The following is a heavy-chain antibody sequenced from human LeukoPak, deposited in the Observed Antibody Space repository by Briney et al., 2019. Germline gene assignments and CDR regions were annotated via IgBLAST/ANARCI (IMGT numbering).Heavy chain of an antibody. CDR3: AREGHDYSNSVPHYYYLDV. V-gene: IGHV4-4*07. D-gene: IGHD4-11*01. CDR2: IYTSGST. CDR1: GGSISSYY. Sequence: SETLSLTCTVSGGSISSYYWSWIRQPAGKGLEWIGRIYTSGSTNYNPSLKSRVTMSVDTSKNQFSLKLSSVTAADTAVYYCAREGHDYSNSVPHYYYLDVWGKGTTVTVSS. J-gene: IGHJ6*03.